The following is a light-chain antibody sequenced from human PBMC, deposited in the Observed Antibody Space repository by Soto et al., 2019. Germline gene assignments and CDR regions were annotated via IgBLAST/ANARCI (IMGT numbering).Light chain of an antibody. Sequence: QSVLTQPASVSGSPGLSITISCTGTSSDVGAYDYVSWYQQHPGEAPKLMIYDVSDRPSGVSNRLSGSKSGNTASLTISGLQAEDEADYYCISYTTYPVHVFGTGTKLTVL. CDR1: SSDVGAYDY. CDR3: ISYTTYPVHV. V-gene: IGLV2-14*01. J-gene: IGLJ1*01. CDR2: DVS.